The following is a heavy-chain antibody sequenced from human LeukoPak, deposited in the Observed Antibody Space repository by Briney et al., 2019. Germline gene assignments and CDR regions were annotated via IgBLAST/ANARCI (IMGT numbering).Heavy chain of an antibody. CDR2: ISSSGSTI. V-gene: IGHV3-48*01. D-gene: IGHD6-13*01. CDR3: ARGGGANIASAGKGY. J-gene: IGHJ4*02. CDR1: GFTFSNYW. Sequence: QAGGSLRLSCVASGFTFSNYWMNWVRQAPGKGLEWLSYISSSGSTIYYADSVKGRFTISRDNGKNSLYLQMNSLRAEDTAVYYCARGGGANIASAGKGYWGQGTLVTVSS.